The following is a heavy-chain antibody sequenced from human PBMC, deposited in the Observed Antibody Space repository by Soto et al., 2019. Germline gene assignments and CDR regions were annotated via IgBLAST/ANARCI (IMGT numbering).Heavy chain of an antibody. D-gene: IGHD2-2*01. CDR2: IY. V-gene: IGHV4-31*03. CDR3: ARGRSSTSPYPIRY. J-gene: IGHJ4*02. Sequence: QVQLQESGPGLVKPSQTLSLTCTVSGGSISSGGYYWSWIRQHPGKGLEWIGYIYYNPSLKSRVTISVDTSKNQFSLKLSSVTAADTAVYYCARGRSSTSPYPIRYWGQGTLVTVSS. CDR1: GGSISSGGYY.